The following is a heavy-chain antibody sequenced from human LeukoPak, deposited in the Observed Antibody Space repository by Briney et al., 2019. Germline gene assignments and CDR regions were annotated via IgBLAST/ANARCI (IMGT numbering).Heavy chain of an antibody. V-gene: IGHV3-21*04. CDR3: AKEEWLGKMNYFDY. CDR1: GFDFSKYT. Sequence: PGGSLRLSCAASGFDFSKYTMSWVRQAPGKGLEWVSSISSGSRRIHYADSMRGRFTISRDNAKSSVYLQMNSLRAEDTAVYFCAKEEWLGKMNYFDYWGQGTLVTVSS. CDR2: ISSGSRRI. D-gene: IGHD3-3*01. J-gene: IGHJ4*02.